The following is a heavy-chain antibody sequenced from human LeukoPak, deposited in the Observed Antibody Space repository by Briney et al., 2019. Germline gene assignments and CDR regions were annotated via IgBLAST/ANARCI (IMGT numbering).Heavy chain of an antibody. V-gene: IGHV3-74*01. Sequence: GGSLRLSCAASGFTFDDYTMHWVRQAPGKGLVWVSRINSDGSSTTYADSVKGRFTVSRDNAKNTLYLQMDSLRAEDSAVYYCARGLVHDTRGYYSDYWGQGILVTVSS. D-gene: IGHD3-22*01. J-gene: IGHJ4*02. CDR2: INSDGSST. CDR3: ARGLVHDTRGYYSDY. CDR1: GFTFDDYT.